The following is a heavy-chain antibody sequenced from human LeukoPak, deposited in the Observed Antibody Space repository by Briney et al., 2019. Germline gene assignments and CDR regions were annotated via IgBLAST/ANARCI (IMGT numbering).Heavy chain of an antibody. J-gene: IGHJ4*02. CDR2: ISGSGGST. CDR3: AKDREGSGWYVFDY. D-gene: IGHD6-19*01. CDR1: GFAFSSYA. V-gene: IGHV3-23*01. Sequence: GGSLRLSCAASGFAFSSYALDWVRQAPGKGLEWVSAISGSGGSTYYADSVKGRFAISRDSSKNTLYLQMNSLRAEDTAVYYCAKDREGSGWYVFDYWGQGTLVTVSS.